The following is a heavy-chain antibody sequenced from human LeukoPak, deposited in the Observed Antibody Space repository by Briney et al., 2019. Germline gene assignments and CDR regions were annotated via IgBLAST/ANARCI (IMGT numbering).Heavy chain of an antibody. V-gene: IGHV3-23*01. CDR3: ASEVDGSD. CDR2: ISASGDSP. Sequence: GGSLRLSCAASGFTFSRYAMNWVRQAPGKGLEWVSTISASGDSPYYADSVKGRFTISRDNFKNTLYLQMNSLRAGDTAVYYCASEVDGSDWGQGTLVTVSS. D-gene: IGHD5-24*01. J-gene: IGHJ4*02. CDR1: GFTFSRYA.